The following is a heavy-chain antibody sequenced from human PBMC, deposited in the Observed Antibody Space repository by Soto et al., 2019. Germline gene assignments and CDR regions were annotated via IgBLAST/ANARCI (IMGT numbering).Heavy chain of an antibody. CDR1: GGSISSSSYY. CDR2: IYYSGST. D-gene: IGHD4-17*01. J-gene: IGHJ6*02. V-gene: IGHV4-39*01. CDR3: DRRGGDYVSVGDDGMDV. Sequence: QLQLQESGPGLVKPSETLSLTCTVSGGSISSSSYYWGWIRQPPGKGLEWIGSIYYSGSTYYNPSLKSRVTISVDTSKNQFSLKLSSVTAADTAVYYCDRRGGDYVSVGDDGMDVWGQGTTVTVSS.